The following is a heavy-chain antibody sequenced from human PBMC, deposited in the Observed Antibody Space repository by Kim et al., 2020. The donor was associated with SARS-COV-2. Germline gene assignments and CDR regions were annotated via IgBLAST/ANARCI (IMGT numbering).Heavy chain of an antibody. CDR3: ARGGSNTWRAPFDI. CDR1: RFTFSSYW. Sequence: GGSLRLSCAASRFTFSSYWMHWVRQAPGKGLVWVSRIKTDGSTTTYADSVKGRFTISRDNAKNTLYLQMNSLSVEDTAVYYCARGGSNTWRAPFDIWGKG. D-gene: IGHD6-13*01. J-gene: IGHJ3*02. V-gene: IGHV3-74*01. CDR2: IKTDGSTT.